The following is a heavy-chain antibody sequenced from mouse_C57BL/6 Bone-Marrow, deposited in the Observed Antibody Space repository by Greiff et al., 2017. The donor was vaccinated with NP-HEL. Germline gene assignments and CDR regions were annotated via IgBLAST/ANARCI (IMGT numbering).Heavy chain of an antibody. CDR3: ARTAQALDY. Sequence: EVKLVESGGGLVKPGGSLKLSCAASGFTFSSYAMSWVRQTPEKRLEWVATISDGGSYTYYPDNVKGRFTISRDNAKNNLYLQMSHLKSEDTAMYYCARTAQALDYWGQGTTLTASS. D-gene: IGHD3-2*02. V-gene: IGHV5-4*03. CDR2: ISDGGSYT. J-gene: IGHJ2*01. CDR1: GFTFSSYA.